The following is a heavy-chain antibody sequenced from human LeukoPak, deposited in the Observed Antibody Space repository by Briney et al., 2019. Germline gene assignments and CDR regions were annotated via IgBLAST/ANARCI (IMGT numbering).Heavy chain of an antibody. J-gene: IGHJ4*02. Sequence: GGSLRLSCAASGFTFSSYEMNWVRQAPGKGLEWVAFIRYDGSNKYYADSVKGRFTISRDNSKNTLYLQMNILRAEDTAVYYCAKDGGGLDNWGQGTLVTVSS. D-gene: IGHD3-3*01. CDR1: GFTFSSYE. CDR2: IRYDGSNK. CDR3: AKDGGGLDN. V-gene: IGHV3-30*02.